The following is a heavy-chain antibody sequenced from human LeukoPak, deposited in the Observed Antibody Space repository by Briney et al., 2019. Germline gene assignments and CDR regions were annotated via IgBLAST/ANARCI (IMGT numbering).Heavy chain of an antibody. CDR1: GGSISSYY. J-gene: IGHJ5*02. V-gene: IGHV4-4*07. CDR3: ARRAAVSGTGVWFDP. Sequence: TSETLSLTCTVSGGSISSYYWSWIRQPAGKGLEWIGRIYTSGSTNYNPSLKSRVTMSVDTSKNQFSLKLTSVTAADTAVYYCARRAAVSGTGVWFDPWGQGTLVTVSS. D-gene: IGHD6-19*01. CDR2: IYTSGST.